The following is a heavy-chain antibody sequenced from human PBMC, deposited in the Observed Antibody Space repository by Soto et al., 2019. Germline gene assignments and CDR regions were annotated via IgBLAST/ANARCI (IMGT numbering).Heavy chain of an antibody. CDR3: ARDHGIAVDGDYYYYGMDV. D-gene: IGHD6-19*01. Sequence: PGGSLRLSCAASGFTFSSYGMHWVRQAPGKGLEWVEVIWNDGSNKYYADSVKGRFTISRDNSKNTLYLQMNSLRAEDKAVYYYARDHGIAVDGDYYYYGMDVWGQGTTVTVSS. J-gene: IGHJ6*02. CDR1: GFTFSSYG. CDR2: IWNDGSNK. V-gene: IGHV3-33*01.